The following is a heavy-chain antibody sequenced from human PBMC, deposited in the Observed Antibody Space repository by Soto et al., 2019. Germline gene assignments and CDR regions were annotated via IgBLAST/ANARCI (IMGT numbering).Heavy chain of an antibody. CDR1: GFSFPDYD. V-gene: IGHV3-23*01. J-gene: IGHJ4*02. Sequence: EVALLDSGGHLVQPGGTLRLSCAGSGFSFPDYDTNWVRQTPGKGLEWVAAVGRFGNTYYRDSVRGRFTISRDDSRNTVYLQMNRLRVEDTAVYFCAKEGRLRSPAGDYFASLAQGSLVTVSS. D-gene: IGHD3-10*01. CDR2: VGRFGNT. CDR3: AKEGRLRSPAGDYFAS.